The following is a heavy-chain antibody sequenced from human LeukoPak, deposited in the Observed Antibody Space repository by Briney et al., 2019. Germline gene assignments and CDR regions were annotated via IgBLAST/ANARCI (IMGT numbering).Heavy chain of an antibody. V-gene: IGHV3-11*01. Sequence: GGSLRLSCAASGFTFSDYYMRWIRQAPGKGLEWVSYISSSGSTIYYADSVKGRFTISRDNAKNSLYLQMNSLRAEDTAVYYCARDDGAYSSSWSDYGGQGTLVTVSS. D-gene: IGHD6-13*01. J-gene: IGHJ4*02. CDR3: ARDDGAYSSSWSDY. CDR2: ISSSGSTI. CDR1: GFTFSDYY.